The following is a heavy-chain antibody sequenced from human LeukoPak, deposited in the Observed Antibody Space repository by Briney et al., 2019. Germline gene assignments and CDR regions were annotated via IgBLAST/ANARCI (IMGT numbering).Heavy chain of an antibody. J-gene: IGHJ4*02. Sequence: GGSLRLSCAPSGFTFSTHTMHWVRQAPGKGLEWVAVIESDGRNKYYAESVRGRFTISRDNSRNTLYLQLDSLRSEDTAVYYCVRRSTGLDYWGQGTLVTVSS. CDR2: IESDGRNK. CDR1: GFTFSTHT. CDR3: VRRSTGLDY. V-gene: IGHV3-30*04. D-gene: IGHD5/OR15-5a*01.